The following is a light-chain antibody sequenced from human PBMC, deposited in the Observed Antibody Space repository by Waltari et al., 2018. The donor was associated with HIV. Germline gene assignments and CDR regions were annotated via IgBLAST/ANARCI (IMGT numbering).Light chain of an antibody. CDR1: SSDVGGYNY. CDR2: DVS. Sequence: QPASGSGSPGQSITISCTGTSSDVGGYNYVSWYQQHPGKAPKLMIYDVSNRPSGVSNRFSGSKSGNTASLTISGLQAEDEADYYCSSYTSSSTPHYVFGTGTKVTVL. V-gene: IGLV2-14*03. J-gene: IGLJ1*01. CDR3: SSYTSSSTPHYV.